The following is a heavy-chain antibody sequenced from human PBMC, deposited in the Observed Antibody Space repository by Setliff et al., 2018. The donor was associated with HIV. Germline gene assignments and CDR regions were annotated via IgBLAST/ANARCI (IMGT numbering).Heavy chain of an antibody. CDR1: GFTFSDYY. V-gene: IGHV3-11*01. J-gene: IGHJ4*02. D-gene: IGHD6-13*01. CDR2: ISSSGSTR. CDR3: ARDKFGSIAAAGTPDD. Sequence: SLRLSCAASGFTFSDYYMVWIRQAPGKGLEWVSYISSSGSTRYYADSVKGRFTISRDNAKNSLYLQMNSLRAEDTAVYYCARDKFGSIAAAGTPDDWGQGTLVTVSS.